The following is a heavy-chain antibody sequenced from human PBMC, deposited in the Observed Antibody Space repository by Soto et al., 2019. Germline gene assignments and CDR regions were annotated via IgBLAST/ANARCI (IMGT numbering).Heavy chain of an antibody. CDR2: TYYRSKWYN. D-gene: IGHD3-10*01. CDR1: GDSVSSNSAA. V-gene: IGHV6-1*01. CDR3: ARGYGSGSYYIDNWFDP. J-gene: IGHJ5*02. Sequence: SQTLSLTCAISGDSVSSNSAAWNWIRQSPSRGLEWLGRTYYRSKWYNDYAVSVKSRITINPDTSKNQFSLQLNSVTPEDTAVYYCARGYGSGSYYIDNWFDPWGQGTLVTVSS.